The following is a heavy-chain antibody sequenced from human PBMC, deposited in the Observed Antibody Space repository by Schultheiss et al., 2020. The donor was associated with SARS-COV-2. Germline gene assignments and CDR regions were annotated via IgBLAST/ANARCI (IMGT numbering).Heavy chain of an antibody. Sequence: GGSLRLSCAASGFTVSSNYMSWVRQAPGKGLEWVAVIWYDGSNKYYADSVKGRFTISRDNSKNTLYLQMNSLRAEDTAVYYCARDPLGTGDYWGQGTLVTVSS. CDR1: GFTVSSNY. CDR3: ARDPLGTGDY. V-gene: IGHV3-33*08. J-gene: IGHJ4*02. D-gene: IGHD7-27*01. CDR2: IWYDGSNK.